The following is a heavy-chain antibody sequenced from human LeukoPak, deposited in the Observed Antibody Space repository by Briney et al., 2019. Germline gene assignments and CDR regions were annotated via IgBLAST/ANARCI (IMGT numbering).Heavy chain of an antibody. D-gene: IGHD1-7*01. V-gene: IGHV4-34*01. Sequence: SETLSLTCAVYGGSFSGYYWSWIRQPPGKGLEWIGEINHSGSTNYNPSLKSRVTISVDTSKNQFSLKLSSVTAADTAVYYCARLWGITGTTQGYWGQGTLVTVPS. CDR3: ARLWGITGTTQGY. J-gene: IGHJ4*02. CDR2: INHSGST. CDR1: GGSFSGYY.